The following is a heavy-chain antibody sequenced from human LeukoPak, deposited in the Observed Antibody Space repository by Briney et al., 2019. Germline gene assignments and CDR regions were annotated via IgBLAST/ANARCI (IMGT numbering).Heavy chain of an antibody. V-gene: IGHV3-23*01. Sequence: GGSLRLSCAASGFTFSSYAMSWVRQAPGKGLEWVSTFSGTSSNSYADAVKGRVTISGDNSKNTLYLQMNSLRAEDTAVYYCAKLKQWQPQRYFFEYWGQGALVTVAS. D-gene: IGHD6-19*01. J-gene: IGHJ4*02. CDR3: AKLKQWQPQRYFFEY. CDR2: FSGTSSN. CDR1: GFTFSSYA.